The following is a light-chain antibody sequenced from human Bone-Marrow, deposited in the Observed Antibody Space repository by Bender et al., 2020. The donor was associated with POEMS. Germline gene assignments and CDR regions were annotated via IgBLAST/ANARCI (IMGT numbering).Light chain of an antibody. CDR1: SSDLGSSDF. CDR2: DVN. Sequence: QSALTQPASVSGSPGQSITISCTGSSSDLGSSDFVSWYQHHPGKAPKLVIYDVNNRPSGISDRFSGSRSGNTASLTISGLLAEDEADYYCSSYTSGSTTYVFGTGTKVTVL. J-gene: IGLJ1*01. V-gene: IGLV2-14*02. CDR3: SSYTSGSTTYV.